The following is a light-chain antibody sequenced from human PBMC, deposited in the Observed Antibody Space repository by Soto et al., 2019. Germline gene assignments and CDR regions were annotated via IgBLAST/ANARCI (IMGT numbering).Light chain of an antibody. CDR3: QQNGRSPT. CDR1: RPVDRQY. V-gene: IGKV3-20*01. Sequence: EIVLTQSPDALSLSPGERVSLSCRASRPVDRQYIAWYHQKPGQAPRLLIHDARSRATGIPDRFSGSGSGSGTDFTLFISRLEPEDCGVYYCQQNGRSPTFGPGTKVEVK. J-gene: IGKJ3*01. CDR2: DAR.